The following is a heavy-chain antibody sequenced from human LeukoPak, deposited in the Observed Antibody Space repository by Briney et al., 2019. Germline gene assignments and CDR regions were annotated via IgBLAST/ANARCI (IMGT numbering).Heavy chain of an antibody. CDR3: ARARYCSGGSCYPKYYFDY. J-gene: IGHJ4*02. CDR2: ISYDGSSQ. V-gene: IGHV3-30-3*01. D-gene: IGHD2-15*01. Sequence: GGSLRLSCAASEFTLSSYVIHWVRQAPGKGLEWVAVISYDGSSQYYADSVKGRFTISRDNSKNTLYLQMDSLRTEDTAVYYCARARYCSGGSCYPKYYFDYWGQGTLVTVSS. CDR1: EFTLSSYV.